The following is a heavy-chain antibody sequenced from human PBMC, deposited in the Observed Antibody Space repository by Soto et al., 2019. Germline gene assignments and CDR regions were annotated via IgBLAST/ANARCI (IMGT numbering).Heavy chain of an antibody. Sequence: GGSLRLSCSDSGFTFGNFWIHWVRQAPGKGLEWVSHIGPDGTDIVYADSVKGRFIISRDNARNAVYLQMNSLEAEDTAVYYCARALWFGELLYYFDYWGQGTLVTVSS. D-gene: IGHD3-10*01. CDR2: IGPDGTDI. CDR1: GFTFGNFW. V-gene: IGHV3-74*03. J-gene: IGHJ4*02. CDR3: ARALWFGELLYYFDY.